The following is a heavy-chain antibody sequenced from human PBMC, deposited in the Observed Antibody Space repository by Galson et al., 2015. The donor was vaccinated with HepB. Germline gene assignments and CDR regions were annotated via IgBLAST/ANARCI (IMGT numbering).Heavy chain of an antibody. CDR3: AREYIRFRGLRTSYFDY. V-gene: IGHV1-69*04. J-gene: IGHJ4*02. D-gene: IGHD4-17*01. Sequence: SVKVSCKASGGTFSSYTISWVRQAPGQGLEWMGRIIPILGIANYAQKFQGRVTITADKSTSTAYMELSSLRSEDTAVYYCAREYIRFRGLRTSYFDYWGQGTLVTVSS. CDR2: IIPILGIA. CDR1: GGTFSSYT.